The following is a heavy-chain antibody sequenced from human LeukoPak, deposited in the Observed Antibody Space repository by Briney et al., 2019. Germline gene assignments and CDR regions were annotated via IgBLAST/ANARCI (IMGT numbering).Heavy chain of an antibody. CDR1: GGSISSGGYY. CDR3: ARAPIVVVPAATGVPTSDILTGYSSYYYYGMDV. D-gene: IGHD2-2*01. V-gene: IGHV4-31*03. CDR2: IYYSGST. J-gene: IGHJ6*02. Sequence: PSQTLSLTCTVSGGSISSGGYYWSWIRQHPGKGLEWIGYIYYSGSTYYNPSLKSRVTISVDTSKNQFSLKLSSVTAADTAVYYCARAPIVVVPAATGVPTSDILTGYSSYYYYGMDVWGQGTTVTVSS.